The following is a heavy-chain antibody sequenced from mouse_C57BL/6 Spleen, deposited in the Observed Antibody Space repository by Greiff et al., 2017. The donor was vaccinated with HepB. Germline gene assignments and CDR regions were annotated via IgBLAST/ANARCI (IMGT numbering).Heavy chain of an antibody. CDR3: ARGEMRLRGDAY. J-gene: IGHJ3*01. D-gene: IGHD2-4*01. CDR1: GYTFTSYW. CDR2: IYPGSGST. Sequence: QVQLQQPGAELVKPGASVKMSCKASGYTFTSYWITWVKQRPGQGLEWIGDIYPGSGSTNYNEKFKSKATLTVDTSSSTAYMQLSSLTSEDSAVYYCARGEMRLRGDAYWGQGTLVTVSA. V-gene: IGHV1-55*01.